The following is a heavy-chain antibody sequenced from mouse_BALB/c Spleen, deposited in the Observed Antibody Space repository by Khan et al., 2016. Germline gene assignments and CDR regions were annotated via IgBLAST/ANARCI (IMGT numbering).Heavy chain of an antibody. D-gene: IGHD2-1*01. V-gene: IGHV5-6-5*01. CDR3: AREDYGNYGDYFDY. CDR2: ISSGGST. Sequence: VQLKESGGGLVKPGGSLKLSCAASGFTFSSYAMSWVRQTPEKRLEWVASISSGGSTYYPDSVKGRFTISRDNARNILILQMSSLRSEDTAMYYCAREDYGNYGDYFDYWGQGTTLTVSS. J-gene: IGHJ2*01. CDR1: GFTFSSYA.